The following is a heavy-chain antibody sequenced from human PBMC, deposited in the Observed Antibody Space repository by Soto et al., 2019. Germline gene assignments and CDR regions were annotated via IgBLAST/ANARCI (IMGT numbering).Heavy chain of an antibody. Sequence: GXSLRLSCAASGFIFSDFSRNWIRQAPVKGLEWVSSISSSSSYIYYADSVKGRFTISRDNAKNSLYLQMNSLRAEDTAVYYCARALESIYPHYGGGPYFDYWGQGTLVPAPQ. V-gene: IGHV3-21*01. D-gene: IGHD4-17*01. CDR2: ISSSSSYI. CDR3: ARALESIYPHYGGGPYFDY. J-gene: IGHJ4*02. CDR1: GFIFSDFS.